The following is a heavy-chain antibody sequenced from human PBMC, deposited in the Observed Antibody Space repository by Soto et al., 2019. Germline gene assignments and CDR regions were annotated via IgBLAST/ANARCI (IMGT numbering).Heavy chain of an antibody. D-gene: IGHD3-22*01. J-gene: IGHJ4*02. CDR3: ARGRSSGYYYYFDY. CDR2: IGTAGDP. Sequence: GGSLRLSCAASGFTFSSYDMHWVRQATGKGLEWVSAIGTAGDPYYPGSVKGRFTISRENAKNSLYLQMNSLRAGDTAVYYCARGRSSGYYYYFDYWGQGTLVTVSS. V-gene: IGHV3-13*05. CDR1: GFTFSSYD.